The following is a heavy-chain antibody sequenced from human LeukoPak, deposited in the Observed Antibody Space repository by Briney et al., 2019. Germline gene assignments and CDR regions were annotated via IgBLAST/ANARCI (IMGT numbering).Heavy chain of an antibody. CDR2: ISSSSSYI. V-gene: IGHV3-21*01. CDR3: ARASPTDDAFDI. J-gene: IGHJ3*02. CDR1: GFTFSSYS. D-gene: IGHD4-17*01. Sequence: GGSLRLSCAASGFTFSSYSMNWVRQAPGKGLEWVSSISSSSSYIYYADSVKGRFTISRDNAKNSLHLQMNSLRAEDTAVYYCARASPTDDAFDIWGQGTMVTVSS.